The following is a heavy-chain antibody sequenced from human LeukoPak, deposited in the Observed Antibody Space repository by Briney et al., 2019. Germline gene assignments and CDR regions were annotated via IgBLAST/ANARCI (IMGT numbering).Heavy chain of an antibody. Sequence: SETLSLTCTVSGGSISSYYWSWIRQPAGKGLEWIGRIYTSGSTDYNPSLKSRVTMSIDTSKNQFSLKLSSVTAADTAVYYCARCIAAADTRPFDYWGQGTLVTVSS. CDR2: IYTSGST. J-gene: IGHJ4*02. D-gene: IGHD6-13*01. V-gene: IGHV4-4*07. CDR3: ARCIAAADTRPFDY. CDR1: GGSISSYY.